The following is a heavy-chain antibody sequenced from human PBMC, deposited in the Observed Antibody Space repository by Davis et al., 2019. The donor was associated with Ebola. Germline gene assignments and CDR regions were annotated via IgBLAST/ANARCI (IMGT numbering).Heavy chain of an antibody. D-gene: IGHD5-18*01. J-gene: IGHJ4*02. V-gene: IGHV1-8*01. Sequence: ASVKVSCKASGYTFTSYDINWVRQATGQGLEWMGWMNPNSGNTGYAQKFQGRVTMTRDTSTNTVYMEVSSLRSEDTAVYYCARAGRYSFGYGGFDYWGQGTLVTVSS. CDR3: ARAGRYSFGYGGFDY. CDR2: MNPNSGNT. CDR1: GYTFTSYD.